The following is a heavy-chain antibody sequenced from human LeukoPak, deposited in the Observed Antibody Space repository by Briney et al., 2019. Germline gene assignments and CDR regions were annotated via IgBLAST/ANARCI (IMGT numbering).Heavy chain of an antibody. D-gene: IGHD3-10*01. CDR2: IRYDGSNK. CDR1: GFTFSSYG. V-gene: IGHV3-30*02. Sequence: GGSLRLSCAASGFTFSSYGMHWVRQAPGKGLEWVAYIRYDGSNKYYADSVKGRFTISRDNSKNTLYLQMNSLRAEDTALYYCARGSGRYYYYYYMDVWGKGTTVTVSS. CDR3: ARGSGRYYYYYYMDV. J-gene: IGHJ6*03.